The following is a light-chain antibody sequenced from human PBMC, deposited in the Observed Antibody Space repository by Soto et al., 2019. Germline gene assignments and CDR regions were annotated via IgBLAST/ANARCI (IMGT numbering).Light chain of an antibody. CDR3: QKSNSAPRV. CDR2: AAS. CDR1: QGIGNY. V-gene: IGKV1-27*01. Sequence: DIQMTQSPSSLSASVGDRVTITCRASQGIGNYLAWYQQKPGKVPKLLIDAASTLQSGVPSRFSGSGSGTDFTLTISSLQPEDVATYYCQKSNSAPRVFGPGTKVDIK. J-gene: IGKJ3*01.